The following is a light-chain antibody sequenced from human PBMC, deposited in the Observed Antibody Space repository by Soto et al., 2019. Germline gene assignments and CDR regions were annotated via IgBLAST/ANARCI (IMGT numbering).Light chain of an antibody. Sequence: DIQMTQSPSTLSASVGDRVTITCRASQSIARWVAWYQQKPGKAPKLLIYDASNLESGVPSRFSGSGSGTEFTLTIISLQPDDFATYYCQQYNSYWTFGPGTKVDI. J-gene: IGKJ1*01. CDR2: DAS. CDR1: QSIARW. CDR3: QQYNSYWT. V-gene: IGKV1-5*01.